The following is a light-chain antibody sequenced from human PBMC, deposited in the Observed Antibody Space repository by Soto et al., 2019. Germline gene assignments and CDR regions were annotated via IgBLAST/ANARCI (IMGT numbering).Light chain of an antibody. J-gene: IGLJ2*01. CDR3: SSYASSYSFVV. Sequence: QSALTQPPSASGSPGQSVTISCTGTSSDVGGYNYVSWYQHHPDKAPKLIIYEVYKRPSGVPDRFSGSKSGNTASLTVSGLQAEDEAEYYCSSYASSYSFVVFGGGTKLTVL. CDR2: EVY. CDR1: SSDVGGYNY. V-gene: IGLV2-8*01.